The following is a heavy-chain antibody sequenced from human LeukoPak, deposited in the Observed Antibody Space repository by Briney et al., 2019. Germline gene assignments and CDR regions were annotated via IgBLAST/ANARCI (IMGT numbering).Heavy chain of an antibody. CDR1: GFTFSSYE. J-gene: IGHJ6*03. Sequence: GGSLRLSCAASGFTFSSYEMNWVRQAPGKGLEWVSYISSSGSTIYYADSVKGRFTISRDNAKNSLYLQMNSLRAEDTAVYYCARSTINGYDYYYYMDVWGKGTTVTVSS. CDR3: ARSTINGYDYYYYMDV. V-gene: IGHV3-48*03. D-gene: IGHD5-12*01. CDR2: ISSSGSTI.